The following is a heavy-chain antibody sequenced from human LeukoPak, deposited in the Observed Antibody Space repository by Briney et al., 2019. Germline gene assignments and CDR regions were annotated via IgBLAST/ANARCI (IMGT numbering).Heavy chain of an antibody. J-gene: IGHJ5*02. Sequence: PSETLSLTCSVSGVSIGSSSYCWGWIRQPPGKGLEWIGTICYSGSTLYNPSLKSRVTLSVDTSKNQFSLKLSSVTAADTAVYYCARTENYIPEDCFDPWGQGTLVTVSS. V-gene: IGHV4-39*01. CDR1: GVSIGSSSYC. D-gene: IGHD5-24*01. CDR2: ICYSGST. CDR3: ARTENYIPEDCFDP.